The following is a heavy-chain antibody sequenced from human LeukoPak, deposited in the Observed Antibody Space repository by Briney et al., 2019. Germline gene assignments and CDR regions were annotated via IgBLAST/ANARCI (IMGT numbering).Heavy chain of an antibody. V-gene: IGHV3-11*04. CDR2: ISSRSSTI. CDR3: AMIEQVVSNVEGGY. CDR1: GFTFSDHY. Sequence: GGSLRLSCAASGFTFSDHYMSWIRQAPGKGLEWVSYISSRSSTIYYADSVKGRFTISRDNAKNSLYLQMNSLRAEDTAVYFCAMIEQVVSNVEGGYWGQGTLVTVSS. D-gene: IGHD6-6*01. J-gene: IGHJ4*02.